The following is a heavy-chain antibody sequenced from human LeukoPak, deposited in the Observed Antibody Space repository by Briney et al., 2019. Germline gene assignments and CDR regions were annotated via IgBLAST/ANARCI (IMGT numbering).Heavy chain of an antibody. Sequence: GGSLRLSCAASGFTFSSYSMNWVRQAPGKGLEWVSSISSSSSYIYYADSVKGRFTISRDNAKNSLYLQMNSLRAEDTAVYYCAKIPFHYYGSGSYSIGPSAFDIWGQGTMVTVSS. J-gene: IGHJ3*02. D-gene: IGHD3-10*01. CDR2: ISSSSSYI. V-gene: IGHV3-21*01. CDR1: GFTFSSYS. CDR3: AKIPFHYYGSGSYSIGPSAFDI.